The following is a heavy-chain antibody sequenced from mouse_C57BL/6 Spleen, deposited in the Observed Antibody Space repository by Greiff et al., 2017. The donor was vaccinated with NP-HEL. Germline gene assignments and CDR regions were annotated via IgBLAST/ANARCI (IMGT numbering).Heavy chain of an antibody. CDR1: GYTFTDYN. CDR2: INPNNGGT. V-gene: IGHV1-18*01. Sequence: EVQLQQSGPELVKPGASVKIPCKASGYTFTDYNMDWVKQSHGKSLEWIGDINPNNGGTIYNQKFKGKATLTVDKSSSTAYMGLRSLTSEDTAVYYCARSMMVTTGAMDYWGQGTSVTVSS. CDR3: ARSMMVTTGAMDY. J-gene: IGHJ4*01. D-gene: IGHD2-3*01.